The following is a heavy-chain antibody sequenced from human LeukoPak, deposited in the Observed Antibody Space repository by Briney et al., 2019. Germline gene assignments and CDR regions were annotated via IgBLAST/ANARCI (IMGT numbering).Heavy chain of an antibody. D-gene: IGHD1/OR15-1a*01. J-gene: IGHJ3*02. CDR1: GLTFSSSA. CDR2: ISYDGTNK. Sequence: GGSLRLSCAASGLTFSSSAMHWVRQAPGKGLEWVAVISYDGTNKYYADSVKGRFTISRDNSKNTLYLQMNSLRAEDTAVYYCASAPTRDIAAFDIWGQGTMVTVSS. V-gene: IGHV3-30-3*01. CDR3: ASAPTRDIAAFDI.